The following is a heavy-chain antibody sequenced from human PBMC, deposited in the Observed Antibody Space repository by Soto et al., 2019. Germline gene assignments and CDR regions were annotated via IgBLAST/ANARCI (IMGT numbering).Heavy chain of an antibody. Sequence: QVQLVQSGAAVKKPGASVKVSCKASGYTFTSYYMHWVRQAPGQGREWMGIINPSGGSTSYAQKFQGRFTMTSDTSTRTVYVELSSLRSEDSAVYYFASSGMDVWGQGTTVTVTS. CDR2: INPSGGST. CDR3: ASSGMDV. CDR1: GYTFTSYY. V-gene: IGHV1-46*01. J-gene: IGHJ6*02.